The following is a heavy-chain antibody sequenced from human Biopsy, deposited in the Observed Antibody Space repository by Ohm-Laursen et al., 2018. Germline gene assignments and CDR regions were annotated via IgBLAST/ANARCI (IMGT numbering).Heavy chain of an antibody. J-gene: IGHJ4*02. CDR3: ARADMVTTIVDY. D-gene: IGHD5-12*01. CDR2: IYHTGGT. V-gene: IGHV4-31*11. CDR1: GDSISSGGNY. Sequence: SQTLSLTCAVSGDSISSGGNYWSWIRQFPGKGLEWIAYIYHTGGTYYNPSLKSRLSIAIDTSKNQFSVSLRSVTAADTAVYYCARADMVTTIVDYWGQGTLVTVSS.